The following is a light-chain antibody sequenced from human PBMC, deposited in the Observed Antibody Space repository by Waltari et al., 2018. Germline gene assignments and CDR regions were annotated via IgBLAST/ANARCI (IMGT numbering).Light chain of an antibody. Sequence: QSVLTQPPSASGTPGQRVTISCSGGRSNIGNNYVFWYQPFPGSAPKLLLNRIFQRPSWVPDRCSGSKAGTSASLAIRGLRSEDEADYYWAAWDDRLSVWVFGGGTKLTVL. J-gene: IGLJ3*02. CDR1: RSNIGNNY. CDR3: AAWDDRLSVWV. CDR2: RIF. V-gene: IGLV1-47*01.